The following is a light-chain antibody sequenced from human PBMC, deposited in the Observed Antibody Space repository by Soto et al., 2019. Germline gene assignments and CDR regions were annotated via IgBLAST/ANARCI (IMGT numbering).Light chain of an antibody. CDR3: QQYGSSPPMYT. J-gene: IGKJ2*01. CDR1: QSVSSSY. V-gene: IGKV3-20*01. CDR2: GAS. Sequence: EIVVTQSPGTLSLSPGERATLSCRASQSVSSSYLAWYQQKPGQAPRLLIYGASSRATGIPDRFSGSGSGTDCTLTISRLEPEDFAVYYCQQYGSSPPMYTFGQGTKLEIK.